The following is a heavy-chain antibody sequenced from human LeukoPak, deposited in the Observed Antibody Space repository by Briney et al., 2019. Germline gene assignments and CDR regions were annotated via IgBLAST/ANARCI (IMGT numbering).Heavy chain of an antibody. J-gene: IGHJ6*03. CDR1: GYTFTGYY. V-gene: IGHV1-2*04. Sequence: ASVKVSCKASGYTFTGYYMHWVRQAPGQGLEWMGWINPNSGGTNYAQKFQGWVTMTRDTSISTAYMELSRLRSDDTAVYYCARGVQLERRAENYYYYMDVWGKGTTVTVSS. CDR2: INPNSGGT. CDR3: ARGVQLERRAENYYYYMDV. D-gene: IGHD1-1*01.